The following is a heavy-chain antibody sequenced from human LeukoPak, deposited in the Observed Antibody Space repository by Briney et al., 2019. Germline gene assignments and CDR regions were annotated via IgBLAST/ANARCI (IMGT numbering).Heavy chain of an antibody. CDR3: ARDTPNYDFWSGYYPHFDY. Sequence: GGSLRLSCAASGFTFSSYWMSWVRQAPGKGLEWVAIIKQDGSEKYYVDSVKGRFTISRDNAKNSLYLQMNSLRAEDTAVYYCARDTPNYDFWSGYYPHFDYWGQGTLVTVSS. D-gene: IGHD3-3*01. V-gene: IGHV3-7*01. J-gene: IGHJ4*02. CDR2: IKQDGSEK. CDR1: GFTFSSYW.